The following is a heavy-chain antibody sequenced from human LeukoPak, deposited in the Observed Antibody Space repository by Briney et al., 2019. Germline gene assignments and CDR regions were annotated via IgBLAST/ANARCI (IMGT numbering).Heavy chain of an antibody. CDR1: GGSISSGSYY. V-gene: IGHV4-61*02. CDR3: ARDKNWVFDY. CDR2: IYTSGST. Sequence: SETLSLTCTVSGGSISSGSYYWSWIRQPPGKGLEWIGRIYTSGSTNYNPSLKSRVTISVDTSKNQFSLKLSSVTAADTAVYYCARDKNWVFDYWGQGTLVTVSS. J-gene: IGHJ4*02. D-gene: IGHD7-27*01.